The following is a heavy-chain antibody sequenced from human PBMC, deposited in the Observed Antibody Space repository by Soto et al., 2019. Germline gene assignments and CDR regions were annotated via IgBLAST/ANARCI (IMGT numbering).Heavy chain of an antibody. CDR3: ARPRGWNEYYYDY. Sequence: TSETLSLTCTVSGGSISSSSYYWGWIRQPPGKGLEWIGSIYYSGSTYYNPSLKSRVTISVDTSKNQFSLKLSSVTAADTAVYYCARPRGWNEYYYDYWGQGTLVTVSS. CDR1: GGSISSSSYY. V-gene: IGHV4-39*01. J-gene: IGHJ4*02. CDR2: IYYSGST. D-gene: IGHD1-1*01.